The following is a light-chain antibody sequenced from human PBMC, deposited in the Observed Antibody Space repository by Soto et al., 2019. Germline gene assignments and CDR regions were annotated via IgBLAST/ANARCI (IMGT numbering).Light chain of an antibody. V-gene: IGKV3-15*01. Sequence: EIVMTQSPATLSVSPGESATLSCRASQSVSSDLAWYQQKPGQAPRLLIYYTSTRATGFPARFSGGGSGTEFTLTISSLQSEDFAVYYCQQYNNWPPWTFGQGTKVDIK. J-gene: IGKJ1*01. CDR3: QQYNNWPPWT. CDR1: QSVSSD. CDR2: YTS.